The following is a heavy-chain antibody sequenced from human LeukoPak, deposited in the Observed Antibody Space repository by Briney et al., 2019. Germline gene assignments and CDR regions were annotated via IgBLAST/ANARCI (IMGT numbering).Heavy chain of an antibody. CDR3: ARESFSSGWYLPRPYYFDY. Sequence: SETLSLTCAVYGGSFSGYYWSWIRQPPGKGLEWIGEINHSGSTNYNPSLKSRVTISVDTSKNQFSLKLSSVTAADTGVYYCARESFSSGWYLPRPYYFDYWGQGTLVTVSS. J-gene: IGHJ4*02. V-gene: IGHV4-34*01. CDR2: INHSGST. CDR1: GGSFSGYY. D-gene: IGHD6-19*01.